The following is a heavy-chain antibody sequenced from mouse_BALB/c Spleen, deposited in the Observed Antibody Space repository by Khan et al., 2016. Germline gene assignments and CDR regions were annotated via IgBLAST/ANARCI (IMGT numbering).Heavy chain of an antibody. CDR1: GFSLTHYG. CDR2: IWSDGST. V-gene: IGHV2-6*02. CDR3: VRDGCNSFDY. Sequence: QVQLKQSGPGLVAPSQSLSITCTVSGFSLTHYGVHWVRQPPGQGLEWLVVIWSDGSTTYNSALKSRLNISKDNSKSQVFLKMNSLQTDDTAMYYCVRDGCNSFDYWGQGTTLTVSS. J-gene: IGHJ2*01.